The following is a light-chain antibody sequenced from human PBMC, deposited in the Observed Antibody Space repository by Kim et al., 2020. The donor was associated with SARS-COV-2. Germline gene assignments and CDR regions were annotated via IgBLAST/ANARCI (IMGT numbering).Light chain of an antibody. CDR1: QSIRNNY. CDR3: QQYGSSPRT. Sequence: APGERATLSCMASQSIRNNYLAWYQQKPGQAPRLLIYGASSRATGIPDRFSGSGSGTDFTLTISRLEPEDFAVYYCQQYGSSPRTFGQGTKVDIK. V-gene: IGKV3-20*01. CDR2: GAS. J-gene: IGKJ1*01.